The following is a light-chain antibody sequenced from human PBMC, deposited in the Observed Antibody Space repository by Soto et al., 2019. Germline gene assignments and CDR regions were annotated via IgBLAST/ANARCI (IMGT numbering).Light chain of an antibody. CDR3: QQYGSSPRI. CDR2: GAS. CDR1: ESVSSSY. J-gene: IGKJ2*01. V-gene: IGKV3-20*01. Sequence: EIGLTQSPGTLSLAPGERATLSCRASESVSSSYLAWYQQKPGQPPRLLIYGASSRATGIPDRFSGSGSGTDFTLTISKLEPEDFAVYYCQQYGSSPRIFGQGTKLEIK.